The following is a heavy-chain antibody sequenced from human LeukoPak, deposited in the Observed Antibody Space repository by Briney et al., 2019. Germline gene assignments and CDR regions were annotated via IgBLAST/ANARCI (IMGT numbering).Heavy chain of an antibody. V-gene: IGHV3-74*01. CDR3: ARLGSSSGYYTPDY. CDR2: INSDGSST. D-gene: IGHD3-22*01. Sequence: GGSLRLSCAASGFIFSSYWMHWVRHAPGKGLVWVSDINSDGSSTTYADSVKGRFTISRDNAKNTLYLQMNSLRAEDTAVYYCARLGSSSGYYTPDYWGQGTLVTVSS. J-gene: IGHJ4*02. CDR1: GFIFSSYW.